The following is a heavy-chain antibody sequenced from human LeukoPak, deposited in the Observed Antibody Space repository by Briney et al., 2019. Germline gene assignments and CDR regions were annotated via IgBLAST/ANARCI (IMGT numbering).Heavy chain of an antibody. Sequence: SETLSLTCAVYGGSCSGYYWSWIRQPPGKGLEWIGEINHSGSTNYNPSLKSRVTISVDTSRNQFSLKLSSVTAADTAVYYCAREPLDPYYFDYWGQGTLVTVSS. J-gene: IGHJ4*02. CDR1: GGSCSGYY. V-gene: IGHV4-34*01. CDR2: INHSGST. CDR3: AREPLDPYYFDY. D-gene: IGHD1-1*01.